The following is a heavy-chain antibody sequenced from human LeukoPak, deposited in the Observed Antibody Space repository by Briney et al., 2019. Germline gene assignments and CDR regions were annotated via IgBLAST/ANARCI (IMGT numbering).Heavy chain of an antibody. J-gene: IGHJ4*02. V-gene: IGHV1-46*01. CDR3: ARDQEGFDY. CDR1: GYSFTNNY. CDR2: IYPRDGST. Sequence: ASVKVSCKASGYSFTNNYIHWVRQAPGQGLEWMGMIYPRDGSTSYAQRFQDRATVTRDTSTSTVHMELSGLRAEDTALYYCARDQEGFDYWGQGTLVTVSS.